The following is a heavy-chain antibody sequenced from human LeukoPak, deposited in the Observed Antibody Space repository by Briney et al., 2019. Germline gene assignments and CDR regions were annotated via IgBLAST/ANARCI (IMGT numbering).Heavy chain of an antibody. V-gene: IGHV4-59*08. Sequence: PSETLSLTCTVSGGSISSYYWSWIRQPPGKGLEWIGYIYYSGSTNYNPSLKSRVTISVDTSKNQFSLKLSSVTAADTAVYYCARHRGRWYFDLWGRGTLVTVSS. CDR1: GGSISSYY. J-gene: IGHJ2*01. CDR3: ARHRGRWYFDL. CDR2: IYYSGST.